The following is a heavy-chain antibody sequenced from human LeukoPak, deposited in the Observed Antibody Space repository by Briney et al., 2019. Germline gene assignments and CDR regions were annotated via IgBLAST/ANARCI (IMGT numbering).Heavy chain of an antibody. J-gene: IGHJ4*02. D-gene: IGHD3-10*01. V-gene: IGHV3-23*01. CDR2: ISGGGGST. CDR1: AFTFSSYA. Sequence: PGGSLRLSCAASAFTFSSYAMNWVRQAPGKGLEWVSGISGGGGSTYYADSVKGRFTISRDNSKNTLYLQMNSLRAEDTAVYYCAKDYGWFGELLSWGQGTLVTVSS. CDR3: AKDYGWFGELLS.